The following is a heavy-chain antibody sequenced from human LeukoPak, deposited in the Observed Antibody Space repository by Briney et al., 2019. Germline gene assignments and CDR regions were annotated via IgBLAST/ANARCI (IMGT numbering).Heavy chain of an antibody. CDR1: GFTFSRYA. V-gene: IGHV3-23*01. J-gene: IGHJ4*02. CDR3: AKDWMTPVIYYFDD. D-gene: IGHD4-17*01. Sequence: GGSLRLSCAASGFTFSRYAMSWVRQALGKGLEWVYTYYADSVKGRFTISRGNSKNTLYLQMNSLRAEDTAVYYCAKDWMTPVIYYFDDWGQGTLVAVSS.